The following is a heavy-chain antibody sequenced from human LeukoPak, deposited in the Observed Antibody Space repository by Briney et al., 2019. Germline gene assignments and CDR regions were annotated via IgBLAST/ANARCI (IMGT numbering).Heavy chain of an antibody. CDR1: GYYVTDGCY. V-gene: IGHV4-38-2*02. CDR2: IYHFGDT. Sequence: PSETLSLTCTVSGYYVTDGCYWGWIRQPPGKGLEWIGHIYHFGDTFYNPSLNTRVTLSVDTSQNQISLTLTSLTAADTATYYCARIDKTQRLVLGVEQWGQGTLVTVSS. D-gene: IGHD6-13*01. CDR3: ARIDKTQRLVLGVEQ. J-gene: IGHJ1*01.